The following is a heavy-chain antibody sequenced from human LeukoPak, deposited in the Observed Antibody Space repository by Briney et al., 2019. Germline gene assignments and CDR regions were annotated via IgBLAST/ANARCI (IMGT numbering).Heavy chain of an antibody. CDR3: ARRRDRGRYFDL. D-gene: IGHD6-25*01. Sequence: GESLQISCKGSGSIFTGYWIGWVRQLPGKGLEWMGIFYPGDSDTRYSPSFQGQVTNSADKSITTAYLQWSSLKASDSAIYYCARRRDRGRYFDLWGRGTLVTVSS. J-gene: IGHJ2*01. V-gene: IGHV5-51*01. CDR2: FYPGDSDT. CDR1: GSIFTGYW.